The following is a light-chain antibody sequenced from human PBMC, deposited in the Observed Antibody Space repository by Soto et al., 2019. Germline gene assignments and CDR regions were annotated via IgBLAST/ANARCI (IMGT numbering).Light chain of an antibody. J-gene: IGKJ2*01. CDR1: QSVSSTY. Sequence: EVVLTQSPGTLSLSPGERATLSCRASQSVSSTYLAWYQQKPGQSPRLLIYSTSSRATGIPDRFSGSGSGTDFTLTISRMEPEDFAVYYCQQYCRSPNTFGQGTKLEI. V-gene: IGKV3-20*01. CDR2: STS. CDR3: QQYCRSPNT.